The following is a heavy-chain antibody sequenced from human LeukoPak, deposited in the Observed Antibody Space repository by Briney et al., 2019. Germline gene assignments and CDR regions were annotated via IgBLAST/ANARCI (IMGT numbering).Heavy chain of an antibody. D-gene: IGHD7-27*01. V-gene: IGHV4-30-2*01. CDR2: IYHSGST. CDR3: ARDLGMYYFDY. J-gene: IGHJ4*02. Sequence: PSQTLSLTCAVSGGSLSSGGYSWSWIRQPPGKGLEWIGYIYHSGSTYYNPSLKSRVTISVDRSKNQFSLKLSSVTAADTAVYYCARDLGMYYFDYWGQGTLVTVSS. CDR1: GGSLSSGGYS.